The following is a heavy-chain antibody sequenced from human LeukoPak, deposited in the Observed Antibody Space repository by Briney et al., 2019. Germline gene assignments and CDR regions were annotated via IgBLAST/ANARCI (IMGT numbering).Heavy chain of an antibody. CDR2: IYYSGST. D-gene: IGHD3-9*01. V-gene: IGHV4-59*01. J-gene: IGHJ5*02. Sequence: SETLSLTCTVSGSSISSYYWSWIRQPPGKGLEWIGYIYYSGSTNYNPSLKSRVTISVDTSKNQFSLKLSSVTAADTAVYYCAREEYYDILTGYYTNRGWFDPWGQGTLVTVSS. CDR3: AREEYYDILTGYYTNRGWFDP. CDR1: GSSISSYY.